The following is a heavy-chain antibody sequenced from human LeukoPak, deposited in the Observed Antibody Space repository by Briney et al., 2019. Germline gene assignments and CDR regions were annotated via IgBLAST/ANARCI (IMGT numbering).Heavy chain of an antibody. CDR1: EFIFNRSW. Sequence: PGGSLRLSCAASEFIFNRSWMNWVRQAPGKGLEWVSAISGSGGSTYYADSVKGRFTISRDNSKNTLYLQMNSLRAEDTAVYYCAKALKSLAAGGYWGQGTLVTVSS. CDR3: AKALKSLAAGGY. V-gene: IGHV3-23*01. D-gene: IGHD6-13*01. J-gene: IGHJ4*02. CDR2: ISGSGGST.